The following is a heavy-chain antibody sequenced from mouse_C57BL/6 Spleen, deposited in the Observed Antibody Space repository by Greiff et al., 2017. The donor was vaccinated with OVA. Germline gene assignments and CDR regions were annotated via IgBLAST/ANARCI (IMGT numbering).Heavy chain of an antibody. CDR3: AEGDY. V-gene: IGHV1-50*01. CDR2: IDPSDSYT. Sequence: VQLQQPGAELVKPGASVKLSCKASGYTFTSYWMQWVKQRPGQGLEWIGEIDPSDSYTNYNQKFKGKATLTVDTSSSTAYMQLSSLTSEDSAVYYCAEGDYWGKGTTLTVSS. J-gene: IGHJ2*01. CDR1: GYTFTSYW.